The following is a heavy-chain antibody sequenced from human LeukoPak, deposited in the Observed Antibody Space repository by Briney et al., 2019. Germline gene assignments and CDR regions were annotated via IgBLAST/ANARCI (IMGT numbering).Heavy chain of an antibody. CDR1: GFTFDDYA. Sequence: PGGSLRLSCAASGFTFDDYAMHWVRQAPGKGLEWVSGISWNSGSIGYADSVKGRFTISRDNAKNSLYLQMNSLRAEDTALYYCAKEGSGYYDGWGQGTLVTVSS. J-gene: IGHJ4*02. CDR2: ISWNSGSI. V-gene: IGHV3-9*01. CDR3: AKEGSGYYDG. D-gene: IGHD3-22*01.